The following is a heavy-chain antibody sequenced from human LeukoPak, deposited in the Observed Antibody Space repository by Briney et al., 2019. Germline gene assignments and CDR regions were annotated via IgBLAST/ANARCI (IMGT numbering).Heavy chain of an antibody. D-gene: IGHD3-3*01. V-gene: IGHV3-21*01. CDR1: GFIFSSYC. CDR2: IISSSGYT. J-gene: IGHJ6*03. CDR3: AKDRRYYDFWSPIRDYYMDV. Sequence: GGSLRLSCAASGFIFSSYCMNWVRQAPGKGLECVSSIISSSGYTYYADSVKGRFTISRDNAKNSLYLQMNSLRAEDTAVYYCAKDRRYYDFWSPIRDYYMDVWGKGTTVTVSS.